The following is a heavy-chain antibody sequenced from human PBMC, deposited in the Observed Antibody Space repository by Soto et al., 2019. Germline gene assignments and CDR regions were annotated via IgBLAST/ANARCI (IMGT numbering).Heavy chain of an antibody. CDR1: GFPFSSYA. V-gene: IGHV3-23*01. D-gene: IGHD3-9*01. CDR2: VSASGINT. Sequence: GGSLRLSFAASGFPFSSYAMSWVRPAPGKGLEWVSAVSASGINTYYAGSVQGRFTVSRDNSKNTLYLQMNSLRVEDTALYFCAKEGQYDLLSGYYYYWGQGALVTVSS. CDR3: AKEGQYDLLSGYYYY. J-gene: IGHJ4*02.